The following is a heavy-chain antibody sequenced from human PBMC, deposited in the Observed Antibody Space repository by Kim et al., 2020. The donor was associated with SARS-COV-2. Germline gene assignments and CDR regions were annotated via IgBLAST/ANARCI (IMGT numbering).Heavy chain of an antibody. D-gene: IGHD2-15*01. CDR2: ISYDGSNK. V-gene: IGHV3-30*18. CDR1: GFTFSSYG. J-gene: IGHJ4*02. CDR3: AKDERWTGYGGNPVIDY. Sequence: GGSLRLSCAASGFTFSSYGMHWVRQAPGKGLEWVAVISYDGSNKYYADSVKGRFTISRDNSKNTLYLQMNSLRAEDTAVYYCAKDERWTGYGGNPVIDYWGQGALVTVSS.